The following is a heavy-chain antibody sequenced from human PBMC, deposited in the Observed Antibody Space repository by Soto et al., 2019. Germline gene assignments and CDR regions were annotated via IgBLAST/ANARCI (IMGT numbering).Heavy chain of an antibody. V-gene: IGHV4-39*01. D-gene: IGHD5-12*01. Sequence: QLQLQESGPGLVKPSETLSLTCTVSGGSISSSSYYWGWIRQPPGKGLEWIGSIYYSGSTYYNPSLKSRVTISVDTSKNQFSLKLSSVTAADTAVYYCARRDGYNWGDAFDIWGQGTMVTVSS. CDR2: IYYSGST. CDR3: ARRDGYNWGDAFDI. CDR1: GGSISSSSYY. J-gene: IGHJ3*02.